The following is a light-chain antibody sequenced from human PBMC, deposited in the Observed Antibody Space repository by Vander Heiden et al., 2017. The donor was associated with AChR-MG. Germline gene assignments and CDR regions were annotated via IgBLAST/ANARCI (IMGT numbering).Light chain of an antibody. Sequence: EIVLTQSPGTLSLSAGERATLSCRASQSVSSSYLAWYQQKPGQAPRLLIYGASSRATGIPDRFSGSGSGTDFTLTISRLEPEDFAVYYCQQYGSSLTWTFGQGTKVEI. J-gene: IGKJ1*01. CDR1: QSVSSSY. CDR3: QQYGSSLTWT. V-gene: IGKV3-20*01. CDR2: GAS.